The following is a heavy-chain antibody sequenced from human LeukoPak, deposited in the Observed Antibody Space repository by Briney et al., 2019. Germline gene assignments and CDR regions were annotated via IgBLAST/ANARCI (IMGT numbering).Heavy chain of an antibody. CDR1: GGTFSSYA. V-gene: IGHV1-69*05. D-gene: IGHD5-18*01. CDR2: IIPIFGTA. CDR3: ARGRGYSYGPDVY. J-gene: IGHJ4*02. Sequence: ASVKVSCKASGGTFSSYAISWVRQAPGQGLEWMGGIIPIFGTANYAQKFQGRVTITTDESTSTAYMEPSSLRSEDTAVYYCARGRGYSYGPDVYWGQGTLVTVSS.